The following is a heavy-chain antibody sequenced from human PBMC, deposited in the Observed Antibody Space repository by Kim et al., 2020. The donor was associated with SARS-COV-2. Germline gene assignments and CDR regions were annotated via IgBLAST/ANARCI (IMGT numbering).Heavy chain of an antibody. V-gene: IGHV3-23*01. Sequence: GGSLRLSCAASGFTFSSYAMSWVRQAPGKGLEWVSAISGSGTNTNFADSVKGRFTISRDNSKNTLFLQMNSLRAEDTAIYYCAKDAYIAARFGWFDPWGQGTLVTVSS. J-gene: IGHJ5*02. CDR1: GFTFSSYA. D-gene: IGHD6-6*01. CDR2: ISGSGTNT. CDR3: AKDAYIAARFGWFDP.